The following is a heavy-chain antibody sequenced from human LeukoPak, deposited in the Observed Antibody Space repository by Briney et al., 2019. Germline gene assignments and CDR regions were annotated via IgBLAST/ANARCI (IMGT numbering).Heavy chain of an antibody. D-gene: IGHD6-13*01. CDR1: GGTFSSYA. J-gene: IGHJ6*02. Sequence: SVKVSCKASGGTFSSYAISWVRQAPGQGLEWMGRIIPIFGIANYAQKFQGRVTITADKSTSTAYTELSSLRSEDTAVYYCARDLDRQLPLYYYYYGMDVWGQGTTVTVSS. CDR3: ARDLDRQLPLYYYYYGMDV. V-gene: IGHV1-69*04. CDR2: IIPIFGIA.